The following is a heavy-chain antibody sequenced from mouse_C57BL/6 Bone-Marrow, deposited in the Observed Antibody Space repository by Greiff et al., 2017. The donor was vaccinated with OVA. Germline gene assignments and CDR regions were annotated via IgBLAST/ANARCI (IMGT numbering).Heavy chain of an antibody. J-gene: IGHJ2*01. Sequence: VQGVESGAELMKPGASVKLSCKATGYTFTGYWIEWVKQRPGHGLEWIGEILPGSGSNNYNEKIKGKATFTADSSSNTAYMQLSSLTTVDSAIYYFARGGNTVRYFDYWRQGTTLTVSS. CDR1: GYTFTGYW. CDR2: ILPGSGSN. CDR3: ARGGNTVRYFDY. D-gene: IGHD1-1*01. V-gene: IGHV1-9*01.